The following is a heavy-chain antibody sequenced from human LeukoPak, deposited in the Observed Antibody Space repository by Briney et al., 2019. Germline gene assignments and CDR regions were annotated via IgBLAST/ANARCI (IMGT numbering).Heavy chain of an antibody. V-gene: IGHV1-18*01. CDR2: ISAYNGNT. D-gene: IGHD4-17*01. Sequence: ASVKVSCKASGYTFTSYGISWVRQAPGQGLEWMGWISAYNGNTNYAQKLQGRVTMTTDTSTSTAYMELRSLRPDDTAVYYCASLKVTTTGYYFDYWGQGTLVTVSS. CDR1: GYTFTSYG. J-gene: IGHJ4*02. CDR3: ASLKVTTTGYYFDY.